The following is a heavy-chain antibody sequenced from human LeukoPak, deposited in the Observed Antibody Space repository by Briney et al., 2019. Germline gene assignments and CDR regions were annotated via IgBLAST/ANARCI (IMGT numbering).Heavy chain of an antibody. J-gene: IGHJ3*02. D-gene: IGHD1-26*01. CDR3: ARDLRYSGSRYAFDI. CDR2: ISWNSDSV. V-gene: IGHV3-9*01. Sequence: SLRLSCAASGFTFHNHAMHWVRQVPGKGLEWVSRISWNSDSVGYADSVKGRFTISRDNAKNSLYLQMNSLRAEDTAVYYCARDLRYSGSRYAFDIWGQGTMVTVSS. CDR1: GFTFHNHA.